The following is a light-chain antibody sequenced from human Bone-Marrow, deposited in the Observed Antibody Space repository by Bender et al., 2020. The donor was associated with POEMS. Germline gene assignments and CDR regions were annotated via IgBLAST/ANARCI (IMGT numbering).Light chain of an antibody. J-gene: IGLJ2*01. Sequence: QSALTQPASVSGSPGQSITISCAGTSSDVGSYDLVSWYQQHPGKAPKLMIYDVTNRPSGVPDRFSGSRSGNTASLFVSGLQADDEADYYCSSYGGSNNILFGGGTKVTVL. CDR2: DVT. CDR3: SSYGGSNNIL. CDR1: SSDVGSYDL. V-gene: IGLV2-14*02.